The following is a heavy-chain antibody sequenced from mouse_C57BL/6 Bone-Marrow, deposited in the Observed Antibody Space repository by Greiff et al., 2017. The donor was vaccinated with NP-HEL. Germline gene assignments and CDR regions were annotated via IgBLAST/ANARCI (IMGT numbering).Heavy chain of an antibody. CDR2: IYPRSGNT. V-gene: IGHV1-81*01. Sequence: QVQLQQSGAELARPGASVKLSCKASGYTFTSYGISWVKQRTGQGLEWIGEIYPRSGNTYYNEKFKGKATLTADKSSSTAYMELRSLTSEDSAVYFCARGADDYDGHYFDYWGQGTTLTVSS. CDR3: ARGADDYDGHYFDY. J-gene: IGHJ2*01. CDR1: GYTFTSYG. D-gene: IGHD2-4*01.